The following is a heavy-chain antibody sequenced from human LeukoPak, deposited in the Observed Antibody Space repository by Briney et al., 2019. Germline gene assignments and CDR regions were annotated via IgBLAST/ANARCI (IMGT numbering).Heavy chain of an antibody. CDR2: IYSGGST. J-gene: IGHJ3*02. D-gene: IGHD4-23*01. CDR3: ATSFGYGGNSYDAFDI. Sequence: PGGSLRLSCAASGFTVSSNYMSWVRQAPGKGLEWGSVIYSGGSTYYADSVKGRFTISRDNSKNTLYLQMNSLRAEDTAVYYCATSFGYGGNSYDAFDIWGQGTMVTVSS. V-gene: IGHV3-53*01. CDR1: GFTVSSNY.